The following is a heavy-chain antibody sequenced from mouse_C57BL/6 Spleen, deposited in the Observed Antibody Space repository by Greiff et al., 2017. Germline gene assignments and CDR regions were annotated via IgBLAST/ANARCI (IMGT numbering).Heavy chain of an antibody. J-gene: IGHJ4*01. CDR2: IYPSDSET. CDR1: GYTFTSYW. CDR3: ARSRDYAMDY. Sequence: QVQLKQPGAELVRPGSSVKLSCKASGYTFTSYWMDWVKQRPGQGLEWIGNIYPSDSETHYNQKFKDKATLTVDKSSSTAYMQLSSLTSEDSAVYYCARSRDYAMDYWGQGTPVTVSS. V-gene: IGHV1-61*01.